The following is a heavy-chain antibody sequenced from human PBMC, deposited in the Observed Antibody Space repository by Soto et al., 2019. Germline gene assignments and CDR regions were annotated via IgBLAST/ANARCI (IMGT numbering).Heavy chain of an antibody. CDR2: IYYSGST. CDR1: GGSISSYY. CDR3: ASTRMIVAHFDY. J-gene: IGHJ4*02. D-gene: IGHD3-22*01. V-gene: IGHV4-59*08. Sequence: QVQLQESGPGLVKPSETLSLTCTVSGGSISSYYWSWIRQPPGKGLEWIGYIYYSGSTNYNPSLKSRVTLSVDTSKNQFSLKLSSVTAADTAVYYCASTRMIVAHFDYWGQGTLVTVSS.